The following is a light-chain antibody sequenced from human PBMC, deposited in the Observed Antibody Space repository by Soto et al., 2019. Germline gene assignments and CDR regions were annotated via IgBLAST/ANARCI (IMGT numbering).Light chain of an antibody. V-gene: IGKV3-11*01. CDR3: QQRSNWPLT. CDR2: DAS. CDR1: QSVSRN. J-gene: IGKJ4*01. Sequence: EIVLTQSPATLCLSPGERATLSCRASQSVSRNLAWYQQKPGQAPRLLIYDASNRATGIPARFSGSGSGTDFTLTFSSLEPEDFAVYYCQQRSNWPLTFGGGTKVDIK.